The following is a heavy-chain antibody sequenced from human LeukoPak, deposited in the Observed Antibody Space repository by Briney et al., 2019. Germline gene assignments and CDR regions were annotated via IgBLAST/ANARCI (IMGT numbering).Heavy chain of an antibody. D-gene: IGHD2-15*01. CDR3: ARGRTRMRGGAHNWFDP. Sequence: ASVEVSCKASGYTFTSYDINWVRQATGQGLEWMGWMNPNSGNTGYAQKFQGRVTMTRNTSISTAYMELSSLRSEDTAVYYCARGRTRMRGGAHNWFDPWGQGTLVTVSS. J-gene: IGHJ5*02. CDR1: GYTFTSYD. V-gene: IGHV1-8*01. CDR2: MNPNSGNT.